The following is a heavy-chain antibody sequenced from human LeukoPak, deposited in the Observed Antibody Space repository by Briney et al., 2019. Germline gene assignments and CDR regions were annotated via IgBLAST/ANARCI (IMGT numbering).Heavy chain of an antibody. CDR2: IYSDGSNK. V-gene: IGHV3-30*02. CDR1: GFIFRNYG. Sequence: GGSLRLSCGASGFIFRNYGMHWVRQAPGKGLQWVAVIYSDGSNKNSADSVRGRFTISRDNSKNTLYLQMSSLRVEDTALYYCVKETAFYDHWGPGTLVTVSS. CDR3: VKETAFYDH. J-gene: IGHJ4*02. D-gene: IGHD2/OR15-2a*01.